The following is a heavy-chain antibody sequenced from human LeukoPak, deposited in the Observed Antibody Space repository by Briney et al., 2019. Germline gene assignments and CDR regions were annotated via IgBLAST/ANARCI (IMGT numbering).Heavy chain of an antibody. Sequence: ASVKVSCKASGYTFTSYYMHWVRQAPGQGLEWMGIINPSGGSTSYAQKFQGRVTVTRDTSTSTAYMELRSLRSDDTAVYYCARAPPMPYCSSTSCYGFDPWGQGTLVTVSS. J-gene: IGHJ5*02. CDR1: GYTFTSYY. CDR3: ARAPPMPYCSSTSCYGFDP. CDR2: INPSGGST. V-gene: IGHV1-46*01. D-gene: IGHD2-2*01.